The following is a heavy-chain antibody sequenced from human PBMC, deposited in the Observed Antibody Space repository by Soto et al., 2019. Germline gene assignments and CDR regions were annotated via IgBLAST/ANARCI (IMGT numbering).Heavy chain of an antibody. V-gene: IGHV4-59*08. CDR1: GGSITSYY. D-gene: IGHD3-3*01. CDR3: ARLGDYYQALDH. J-gene: IGHJ4*02. CDR2: IHYTGTT. Sequence: PSETLSLTCTVSGGSITSYYWNWIRQPPGKGLEWVAYIHYTGTTKYNPSLKSRLTISVDRSKNQVSLNLTSVTAADTAVYYCARLGDYYQALDHWSQGTLVTVSS.